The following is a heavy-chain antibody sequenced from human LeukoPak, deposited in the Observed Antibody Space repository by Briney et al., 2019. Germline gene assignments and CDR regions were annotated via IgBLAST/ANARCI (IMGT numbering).Heavy chain of an antibody. J-gene: IGHJ4*02. CDR1: CGSISYYY. CDR3: ARKGGHFEY. Sequence: SETLSLTSTVSCGSISYYYWSWIRQSPGKGLGWRGYIYYNGSTNYNPSLKSRVTISIDMSKNQFSLKVTSVTAADTAIYYLARKGGHFEYWGQGTLVTLSS. D-gene: IGHD2-15*01. CDR2: IYYNGST. V-gene: IGHV4-59*01.